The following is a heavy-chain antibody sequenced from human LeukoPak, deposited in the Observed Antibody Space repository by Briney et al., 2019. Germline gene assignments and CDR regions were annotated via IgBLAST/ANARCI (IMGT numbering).Heavy chain of an antibody. CDR3: ARLLGLVTNDNWFDP. CDR2: IYYSGST. V-gene: IGHV4-34*01. CDR1: GGSFSGYY. D-gene: IGHD3/OR15-3a*01. J-gene: IGHJ5*02. Sequence: SETLSLTCAVYGGSFSGYYWSWIRQPPGKGLEWIGSIYYSGSTYYNPSLKSRVTISVDTSKNQFSLKLSSVTAADTAVYYCARLLGLVTNDNWFDPWGQGTLVTVSS.